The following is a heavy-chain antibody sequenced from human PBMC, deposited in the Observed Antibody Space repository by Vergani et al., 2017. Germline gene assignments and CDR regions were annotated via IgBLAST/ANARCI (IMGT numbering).Heavy chain of an antibody. V-gene: IGHV1-69*02. CDR3: ARGQYYYXRSGYYDYYYGMDV. Sequence: QVQLVQSGAEVKKPGSSVKVSCKASGGNFSSYTISWVRQAPGQGLELMGRIIPILGIANYAQKFQGRVTITADKSTSTAYMELSSLRSEDTAVYYCARGQYYYXRSGYYDYYYGMDVWGQGTTVTVSS. CDR1: GGNFSSYT. CDR2: IIPILGIA. D-gene: IGHD3-22*01. J-gene: IGHJ6*02.